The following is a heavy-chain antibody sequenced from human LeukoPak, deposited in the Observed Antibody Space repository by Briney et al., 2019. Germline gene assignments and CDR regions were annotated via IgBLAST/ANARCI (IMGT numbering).Heavy chain of an antibody. D-gene: IGHD3-16*01. J-gene: IGHJ4*02. V-gene: IGHV3-7*01. CDR2: INQDGSEK. CDR1: GFTFSNYW. Sequence: GGSLRLSCAPSGFTFSNYWMSWVRQAPGKGLEWVANINQDGSEKYYVDSVKGRFTISRDNAKNSLYLQMNSLRAEDTAVYYCARDRWGDYWGQGTLLTVSS. CDR3: ARDRWGDY.